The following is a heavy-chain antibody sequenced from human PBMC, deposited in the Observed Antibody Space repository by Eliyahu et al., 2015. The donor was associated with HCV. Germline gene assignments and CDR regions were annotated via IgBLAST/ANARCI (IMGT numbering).Heavy chain of an antibody. V-gene: IGHV3-30*02. J-gene: IGHJ6*02. D-gene: IGHD1-26*01. CDR3: TKKLEYEDFASGMAV. CDR2: IRFDGSNK. Sequence: QEQLVESGGGVVQPGGSLRLSCAAXGFTFSNYGLHWVRQAPGKGLKWLAFIRFDGSNKYYADSVKGRFTISRDNSDNMLYLQLDSLRVEDTGVYYCTKKLEYEDFASGMAVWGQGTTVSVS. CDR1: GFTFSNYG.